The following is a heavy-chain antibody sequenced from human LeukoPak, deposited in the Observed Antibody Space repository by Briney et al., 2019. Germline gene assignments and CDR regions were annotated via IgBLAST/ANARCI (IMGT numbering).Heavy chain of an antibody. J-gene: IGHJ4*02. Sequence: PSETLSLTCTVSGGSISSNAYHWGWIRQPPGKGLEWVGTIYYSGITYYNLSLKSRVTISVNTSKNQFSLKLSSVTAADTAVYYCARLWSTYCNGGSCPHQPNYWGQGTLVIVSS. CDR1: GGSISSNAYH. CDR3: ARLWSTYCNGGSCPHQPNY. D-gene: IGHD2-15*01. CDR2: IYYSGIT. V-gene: IGHV4-39*01.